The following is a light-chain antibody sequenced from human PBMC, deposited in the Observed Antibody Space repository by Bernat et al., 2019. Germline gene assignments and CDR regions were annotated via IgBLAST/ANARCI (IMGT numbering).Light chain of an antibody. CDR3: MQALQTPT. Sequence: DIVMTQSPLSLAVTPGEPASISCRSSQSLLLSNGYNYLDWYLQRPGQSPQLLIYLGSNQAPGVPHRFSGSGSGTDFTLEISRVEAEDVGIYYCMQALQTPTFGQGTRLETK. J-gene: IGKJ5*01. V-gene: IGKV2-28*01. CDR1: QSLLLSNGYNY. CDR2: LGS.